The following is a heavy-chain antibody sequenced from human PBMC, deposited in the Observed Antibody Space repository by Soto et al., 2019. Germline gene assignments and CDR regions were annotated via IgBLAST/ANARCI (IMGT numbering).Heavy chain of an antibody. D-gene: IGHD5-18*01. CDR1: GFTFGDYA. Sequence: QSGGSLRLSCTASGFTFGDYAMSWFRQAPGKGLEWVGFIRSKAYGGTTEYAASVKGRFTISRDDSKSIAYLQMNSLKTEDTAVYYCTSDRGYSYGSNYFDYWGQGTLVTVSS. V-gene: IGHV3-49*03. CDR2: IRSKAYGGTT. CDR3: TSDRGYSYGSNYFDY. J-gene: IGHJ4*02.